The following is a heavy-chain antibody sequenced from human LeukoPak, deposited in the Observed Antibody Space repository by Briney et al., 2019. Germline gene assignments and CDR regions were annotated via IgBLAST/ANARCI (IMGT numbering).Heavy chain of an antibody. CDR2: IIPIFGTA. CDR1: GGTFSSCA. CDR3: ARKAMYRGVLRDYFDY. D-gene: IGHD3-10*01. J-gene: IGHJ4*02. Sequence: SVKVSCKASGGTFSSCAISWVRQAPGQGLEWMGGIIPIFGTANYAQKFQGRVTITADKSTSTAYMELSSLRSEDTAVYYCARKAMYRGVLRDYFDYWGQGTLVTVSS. V-gene: IGHV1-69*06.